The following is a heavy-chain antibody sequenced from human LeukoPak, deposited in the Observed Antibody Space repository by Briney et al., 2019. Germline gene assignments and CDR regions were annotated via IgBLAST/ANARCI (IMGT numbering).Heavy chain of an antibody. CDR3: TKGGPYYYYYMDV. CDR1: GFTFSTYS. Sequence: PGGSLRLSCGASGFTFSTYSMNWVRQAPGKGLEWVSYISSSSSTICYADSVKGRFTVSRDNVKNSLYLQMNSLRAEDTAVYYCTKGGPYYYYYMDVWGKGTTVTVSS. CDR2: ISSSSSTI. V-gene: IGHV3-48*01. J-gene: IGHJ6*03.